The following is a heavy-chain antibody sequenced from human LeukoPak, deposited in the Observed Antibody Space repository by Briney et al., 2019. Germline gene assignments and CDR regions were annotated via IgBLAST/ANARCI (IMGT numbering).Heavy chain of an antibody. D-gene: IGHD1-26*01. CDR2: ISYDGSNK. J-gene: IGHJ4*02. Sequence: GGSLRLSCAASGFTFSIYAMHWVRQAPGKGLEWVAVISYDGSNKYYADSVKGRFTISRDNSKNTLYLQMNSLRAEDTAVYYCARAEVGGLLLDYWGQGTLVTVSS. V-gene: IGHV3-30-3*01. CDR1: GFTFSIYA. CDR3: ARAEVGGLLLDY.